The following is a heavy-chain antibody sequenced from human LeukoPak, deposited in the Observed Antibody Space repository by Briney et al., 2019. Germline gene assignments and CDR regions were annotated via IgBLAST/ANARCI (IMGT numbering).Heavy chain of an antibody. D-gene: IGHD1-7*01. CDR2: AVPGHK. J-gene: IGHJ2*01. CDR3: ARDPNFGRPTRDWHFDL. Sequence: SVKVSCKASGGTSTNDAINWVRQAPGQGLEWMGRAVPGHKTYAPRLKGRLTITAGTSTSTAYMELSSLTSEDTAVYYCARDPNFGRPTRDWHFDLWGRGTLVTVSS. CDR1: GGTSTNDA. V-gene: IGHV1-69*04.